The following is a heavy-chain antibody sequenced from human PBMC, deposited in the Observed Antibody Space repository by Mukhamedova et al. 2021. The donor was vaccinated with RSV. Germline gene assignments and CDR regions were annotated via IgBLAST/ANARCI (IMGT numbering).Heavy chain of an antibody. D-gene: IGHD1-26*01. CDR1: FSFGYYA. CDR2: INWDSGST. Sequence: FSFGYYAMHCVRQAPGKGLEWVSRINWDSGSTSYADSVRGRFTISRDNAKKFLFLQMSSLRPGDTATYYCVKDGSGDLVYGLYV. CDR3: VKDGSGDLVYGLYV. J-gene: IGHJ6*01. V-gene: IGHV3-9*01.